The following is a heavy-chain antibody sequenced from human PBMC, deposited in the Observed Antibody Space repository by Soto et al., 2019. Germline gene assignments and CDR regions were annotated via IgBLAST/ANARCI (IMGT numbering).Heavy chain of an antibody. J-gene: IGHJ4*02. CDR3: ARGEGMTGLWSYFDY. CDR1: GYTFTTYT. Sequence: QVQLEQSGAEERKPGASVKVSCTASGYTFTTYTIHWVRQAPGQRLEWMGWIHADNGKTKYSQEFEGRVTITRDKSASTVHMDLSSLRSEDTAVYYCARGEGMTGLWSYFDYWGQGTLVTVSS. CDR2: IHADNGKT. D-gene: IGHD3-10*01. V-gene: IGHV1-3*05.